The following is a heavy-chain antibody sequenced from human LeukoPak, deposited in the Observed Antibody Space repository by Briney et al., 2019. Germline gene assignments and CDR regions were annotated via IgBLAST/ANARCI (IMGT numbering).Heavy chain of an antibody. Sequence: GGSLRLSCAASGFTFSSYSMNWVRQAPGKGLEWVSYISSSSSTIYYADSVKGRFTISRDNAKNSLYLQMNSLRAEDTAVYYCTKGLSSSTSRGAFDIWGQGTVVTVSS. CDR3: TKGLSSSTSRGAFDI. V-gene: IGHV3-48*04. D-gene: IGHD2-2*01. CDR2: ISSSSSTI. CDR1: GFTFSSYS. J-gene: IGHJ3*02.